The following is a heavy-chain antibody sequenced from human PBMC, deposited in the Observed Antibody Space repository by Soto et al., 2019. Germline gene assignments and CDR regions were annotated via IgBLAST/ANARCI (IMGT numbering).Heavy chain of an antibody. V-gene: IGHV4-39*01. CDR1: GGSISSSSYY. D-gene: IGHD3-10*01. CDR2: IYYSGST. CDR3: ARHLEMDGKVMGATMVRGADY. J-gene: IGHJ4*02. Sequence: QLQLQESGPGLVKPSETLSLTCTVSGGSISSSSYYWGWIRQPPGKGLEWIGSIYYSGSTYYNPSLKSRVTISVDTSKNQFSLKLSSVTAADTAVYYCARHLEMDGKVMGATMVRGADYWGQGTLVTVSS.